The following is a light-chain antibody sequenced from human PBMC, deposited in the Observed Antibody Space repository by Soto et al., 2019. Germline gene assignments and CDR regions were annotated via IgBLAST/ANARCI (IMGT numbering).Light chain of an antibody. CDR2: GAS. V-gene: IGKV3-20*01. CDR1: QSVSSSY. CDR3: QQYGSSRIT. J-gene: IGKJ3*01. Sequence: EIVLTQSPGTLSLSPGERATLSCRASQSVSSSYLAWYQQKPGQAPRLLIYGASSRATGIPDRFSGSGSGTDFTLTISRLEPEDFAVYYWQQYGSSRITFGPGTKVDI.